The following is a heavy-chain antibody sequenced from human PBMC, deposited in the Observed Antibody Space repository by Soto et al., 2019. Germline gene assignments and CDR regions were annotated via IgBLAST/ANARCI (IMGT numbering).Heavy chain of an antibody. J-gene: IGHJ4*02. D-gene: IGHD6-19*01. CDR2: ISSGGGTT. Sequence: GGSLRLSCAASGFTFSSYAMSWVRQAPGKGLEWVSSISSGGGTTYYAGSVEGRFTISRDNSKNTLYLQINSLRAEDTAVYYCAKLPGYSSARDYWGQGTLVTVSS. CDR1: GFTFSSYA. V-gene: IGHV3-23*01. CDR3: AKLPGYSSARDY.